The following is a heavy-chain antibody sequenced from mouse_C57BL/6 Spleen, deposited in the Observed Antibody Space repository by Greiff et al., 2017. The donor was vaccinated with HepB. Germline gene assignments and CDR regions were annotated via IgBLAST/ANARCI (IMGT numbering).Heavy chain of an antibody. CDR3: ARPDGYYEDFDV. J-gene: IGHJ1*03. Sequence: QVHVKQPGAELVRPGSSVKLSCKASGYTFTSYWMHWVKQRPIQGLEWIGNIDPSDSETHYNQKFKDKATLTVDKSSSTAYMQLSSLTSEDSAVYYCARPDGYYEDFDVWGTGTTVTVSS. D-gene: IGHD2-3*01. CDR2: IDPSDSET. CDR1: GYTFTSYW. V-gene: IGHV1-52*01.